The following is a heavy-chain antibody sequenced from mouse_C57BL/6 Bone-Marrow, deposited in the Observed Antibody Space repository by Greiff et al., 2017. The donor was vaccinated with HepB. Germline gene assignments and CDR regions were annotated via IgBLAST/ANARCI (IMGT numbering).Heavy chain of an antibody. CDR3: ARQIGYDYDGLDY. J-gene: IGHJ2*01. D-gene: IGHD2-4*01. Sequence: EVQLQESGPGLAKPSQTLSLTCSVTGYSIPSDYWNWIRKFPGNKLEYMGYISYSGSTYYNPSLKSRISITRDTSKNQYYLQLNSVTTEDTATYYCARQIGYDYDGLDYWGQGTTLTVSS. CDR1: GYSIPSDY. V-gene: IGHV3-8*01. CDR2: ISYSGST.